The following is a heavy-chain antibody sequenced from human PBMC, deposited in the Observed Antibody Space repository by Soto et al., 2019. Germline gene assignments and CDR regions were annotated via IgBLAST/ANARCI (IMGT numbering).Heavy chain of an antibody. D-gene: IGHD6-19*01. Sequence: QVQLVQSGAEMKKPGSSVKVSCKASGDTFTGYAISRVRQAPGQGLEWMGWVIPTFGTTKYAQRFQGRVTISVDELASTAYMELSSLRPEDTALYYCAIDRLIVAVAVGRMDVWGQGTTVTVSS. CDR3: AIDRLIVAVAVGRMDV. CDR1: GDTFTGYA. CDR2: VIPTFGTT. J-gene: IGHJ6*02. V-gene: IGHV1-69*01.